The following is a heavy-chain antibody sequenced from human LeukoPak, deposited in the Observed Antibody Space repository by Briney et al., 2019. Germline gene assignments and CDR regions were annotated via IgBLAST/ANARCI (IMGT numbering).Heavy chain of an antibody. Sequence: ASVKVSCKASGYTFTSYGVSWVRQAPGQGLEWMGWISAYSGITDFAQKLQGRVTMTTDTSTSTAYMEVRSLRSDDTAVYYCARGNEYSSSYFMDVWGKGTTVTVSS. D-gene: IGHD6-6*01. CDR3: ARGNEYSSSYFMDV. CDR2: ISAYSGIT. V-gene: IGHV1-18*01. CDR1: GYTFTSYG. J-gene: IGHJ6*03.